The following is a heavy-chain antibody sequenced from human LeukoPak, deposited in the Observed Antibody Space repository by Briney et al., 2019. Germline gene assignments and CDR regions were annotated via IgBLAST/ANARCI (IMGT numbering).Heavy chain of an antibody. CDR1: GFTFDDYA. CDR2: ISWNSGNI. D-gene: IGHD3-10*01. Sequence: SLRLSCAASGFTFDDYAMHWGRQAPGKGLEWGSGISWNSGNIGYADSVKGRFIISRDNAKNSLYLQMNSVRDEDMALYSCAKGRTGYYYGSGPLDWGQGTLVTVSS. V-gene: IGHV3-9*03. CDR3: AKGRTGYYYGSGPLD. J-gene: IGHJ4*02.